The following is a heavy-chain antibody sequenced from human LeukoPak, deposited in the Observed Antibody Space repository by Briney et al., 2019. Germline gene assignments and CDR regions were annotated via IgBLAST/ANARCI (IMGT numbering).Heavy chain of an antibody. CDR1: GYTFTSYG. J-gene: IGHJ3*02. Sequence: GASVKVSCKASGYTFTSYGISWVRQAPGQGLEWMGWISAYNGNTNYAQKLQGRVTMTTDTSTSTAYMELRSLRSDDTAVYYCARAVGITIFGVVINSLDIWGQGTMVTVSS. CDR3: ARAVGITIFGVVINSLDI. V-gene: IGHV1-18*01. CDR2: ISAYNGNT. D-gene: IGHD3-3*01.